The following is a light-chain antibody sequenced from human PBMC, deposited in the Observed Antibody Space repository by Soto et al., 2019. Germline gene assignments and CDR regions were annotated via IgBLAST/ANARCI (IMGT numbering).Light chain of an antibody. CDR1: QSVSSY. CDR2: DAS. CDR3: QQRSNWPPLT. J-gene: IGKJ4*01. Sequence: PGERATLSCRVSQSVSSYLAWYQQKPGQAPRLLIYDASNRATGIPARFSGSGSGTDFTLTISSLEPEDFAVYYCQQRSNWPPLTFGGGTKVDI. V-gene: IGKV3-11*01.